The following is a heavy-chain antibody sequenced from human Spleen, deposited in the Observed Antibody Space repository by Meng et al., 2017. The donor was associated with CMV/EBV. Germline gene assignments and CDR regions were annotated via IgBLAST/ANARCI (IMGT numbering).Heavy chain of an antibody. V-gene: IGHV3-21*01. CDR1: GFTFDDYG. D-gene: IGHD6-13*01. Sequence: GESLKISCAASGFTFDDYGMSWVRQAPGKGLEWVSSISSSSSYIYYADSVKGRFTISRDNAKNSLYLQMNSLRAEDTAVYYCARETSIAAAGLYYYGMDVWGQGTTVTVSS. CDR2: ISSSSSYI. J-gene: IGHJ6*02. CDR3: ARETSIAAAGLYYYGMDV.